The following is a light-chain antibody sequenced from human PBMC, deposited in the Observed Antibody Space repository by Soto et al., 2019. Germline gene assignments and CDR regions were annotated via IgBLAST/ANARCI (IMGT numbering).Light chain of an antibody. Sequence: DIQMTQSPSTLSAYVGDRVTITCRASQSISSWLAWYQQKPGKAPKLLIYDASSLETGVPSRFSGSGSETEFTLTISSLQPDDFATYYCQQYNSYMYTFGQGTKLEIK. CDR2: DAS. CDR1: QSISSW. V-gene: IGKV1-5*01. J-gene: IGKJ2*01. CDR3: QQYNSYMYT.